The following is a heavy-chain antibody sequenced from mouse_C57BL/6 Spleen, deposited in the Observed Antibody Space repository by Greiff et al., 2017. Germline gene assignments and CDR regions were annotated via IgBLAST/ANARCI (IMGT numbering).Heavy chain of an antibody. CDR3: ARGNWDRDWYFDV. V-gene: IGHV5-4*03. D-gene: IGHD4-1*01. CDR1: GFTFSSYA. Sequence: EVKLVESGGGLVKPGGSLKLSCAASGFTFSSYAMSWVRQTPEKRLEWVATISDGGSYTYYPDNVKGRFPISRDNAKNNLYLQMSHLKSEDTAMYYCARGNWDRDWYFDVWGTGTTVTVSS. CDR2: ISDGGSYT. J-gene: IGHJ1*03.